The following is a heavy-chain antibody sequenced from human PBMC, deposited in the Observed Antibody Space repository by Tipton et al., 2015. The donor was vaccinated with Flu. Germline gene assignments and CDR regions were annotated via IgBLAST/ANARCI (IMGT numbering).Heavy chain of an antibody. CDR2: ISSSSSYI. D-gene: IGHD2-2*01. V-gene: IGHV3-21*06. CDR3: ARSVVPAAIDY. CDR1: GFTFSSYS. J-gene: IGHJ4*02. Sequence: SLRLSCAASGFTFSSYSMIWVRQAPGKGLEWVSSISSSSSYIYYADSVKGRFTISRDNAKNSLYLQMNSLRAEDTAVYYCARSVVPAAIDYWGQGTLVTVSS.